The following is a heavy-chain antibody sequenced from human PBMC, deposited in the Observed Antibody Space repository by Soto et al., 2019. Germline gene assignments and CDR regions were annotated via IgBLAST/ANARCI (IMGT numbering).Heavy chain of an antibody. V-gene: IGHV3-23*01. CDR1: GVTFSNYA. Sequence: DVPLLESGGGLVQPGVSLRLSCSATGVTFSNYAMSWVRRIPGKGLEWVSAISGSGGSTNYEDSVKGRFTISRDTSKSTLYLQMNSMRVDDTAVYYCAKGSPYSGTYFHPWGQGTLVTVS. J-gene: IGHJ5*02. CDR3: AKGSPYSGTYFHP. CDR2: ISGSGGST. D-gene: IGHD1-26*01.